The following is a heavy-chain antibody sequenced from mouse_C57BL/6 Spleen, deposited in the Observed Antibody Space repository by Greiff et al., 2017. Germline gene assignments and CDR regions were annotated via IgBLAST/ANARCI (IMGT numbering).Heavy chain of an antibody. CDR1: GYTFTDYY. CDR2: IYPGSGNT. CDR3: ARDYYAMDY. Sequence: QVQLQQSGAELVRPGASVKLSCKASGYTFTDYYINWVKQRPGQGLVWIARIYPGSGNTYYNEKFKGKATLTAEKSSSTAYMQLSSLTSEDSAVYFCARDYYAMDYWGQGTSVTVSS. V-gene: IGHV1-76*01. J-gene: IGHJ4*01.